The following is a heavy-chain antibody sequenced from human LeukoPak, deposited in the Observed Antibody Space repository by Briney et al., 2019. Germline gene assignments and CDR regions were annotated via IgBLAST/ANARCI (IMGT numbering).Heavy chain of an antibody. CDR2: IYYSGST. D-gene: IGHD6-13*01. Sequence: PSETLSLTCTVSGGSISSYYWSWIRQPPGKGLEWIGYIYYSGSTNYNPSLKSRVTISVDTSKNQFSLKLSSVTAADTAVYYCASFNSSSWYDGWFDPWGQGTLVTVSS. J-gene: IGHJ5*02. V-gene: IGHV4-59*01. CDR3: ASFNSSSWYDGWFDP. CDR1: GGSISSYY.